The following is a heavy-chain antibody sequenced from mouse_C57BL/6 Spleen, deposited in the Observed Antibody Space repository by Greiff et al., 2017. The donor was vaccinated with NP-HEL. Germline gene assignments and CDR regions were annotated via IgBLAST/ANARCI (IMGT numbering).Heavy chain of an antibody. J-gene: IGHJ2*01. CDR3: ARGDYDVRGYYFDY. D-gene: IGHD2-4*01. CDR1: GYSITSGYY. Sequence: VQLQQSGPGLVKPSQSLSLTCSVTGYSITSGYYWNWIRQFPGNKLEWMGYISYDGSNNYNPSLKNRISITRDTSKNQFFLKLNSVTTEDTATYYCARGDYDVRGYYFDYWGQGTTLTVSS. CDR2: ISYDGSN. V-gene: IGHV3-6*01.